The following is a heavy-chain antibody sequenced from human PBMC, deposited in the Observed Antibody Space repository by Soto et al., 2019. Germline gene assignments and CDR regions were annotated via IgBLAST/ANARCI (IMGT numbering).Heavy chain of an antibody. CDR2: ITHRGGT. V-gene: IGHV4-34*01. CDR3: VRGQGTSGSSALSLHGEVTLVVDP. D-gene: IGHD6-13*01. Sequence: CWRRNRLTPGKGLEWIGEITHRGGTSYKPSLKSRVTISVDTSKNQFSLNLNSVTAADTAVYYCVRGQGTSGSSALSLHGEVTLVVDP. J-gene: IGHJ5*02. CDR1: C.